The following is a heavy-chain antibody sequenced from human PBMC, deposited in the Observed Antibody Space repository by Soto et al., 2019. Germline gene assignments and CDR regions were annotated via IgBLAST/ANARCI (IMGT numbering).Heavy chain of an antibody. CDR3: AREDAARIERWFDA. CDR2: IYSSGST. Sequence: QVQLQESGPRLVKPSQTLSLSCAVSGGSIISASYSWNWIRQSPGRGLEWIGHIYSSGSTYYNPFLKRRVSISVDTSNNKFSLKLTSVTAADTAVYFCAREDAARIERWFDAWGQGILVTVSS. J-gene: IGHJ5*02. CDR1: GGSIISASYS. V-gene: IGHV4-31*11. D-gene: IGHD6-6*01.